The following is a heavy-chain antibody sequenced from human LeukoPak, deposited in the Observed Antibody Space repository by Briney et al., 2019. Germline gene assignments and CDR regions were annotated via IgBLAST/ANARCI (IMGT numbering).Heavy chain of an antibody. CDR2: IYFSGST. V-gene: IGHV4-39*01. CDR1: GGSISSRSYY. J-gene: IGHJ4*02. D-gene: IGHD3-9*01. CDR3: ARGFDWLLYDY. Sequence: PTETLSLTCTVSGGSISSRSYYWGWIRQPPGKGLEWIGSIYFSGSTYYNPSLESRVTISVDTSKNQFSLKLSSVTAADTAVYYCARGFDWLLYDYWGQGTLVTVSS.